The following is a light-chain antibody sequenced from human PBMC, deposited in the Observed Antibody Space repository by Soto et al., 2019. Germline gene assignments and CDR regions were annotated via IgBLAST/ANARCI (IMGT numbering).Light chain of an antibody. V-gene: IGKV1-9*01. J-gene: IGKJ2*01. Sequence: DIQLTQSPSFLAASVGDRVTITCRASQGIASFLAWYQQKPGKAPKLLIYSATTLQTGVSSRFSGSRSGPAFPLTISSLQPEDFATYYCQQLNSYQYTFAQGTKLEIK. CDR2: SAT. CDR3: QQLNSYQYT. CDR1: QGIASF.